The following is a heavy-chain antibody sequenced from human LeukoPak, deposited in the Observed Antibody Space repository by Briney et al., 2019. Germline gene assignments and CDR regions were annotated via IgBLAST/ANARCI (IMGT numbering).Heavy chain of an antibody. CDR1: GYTFTKFA. V-gene: IGHV1-3*04. Sequence: ASVKVSCTTSGYTFTKFAIHWVRQAPGQRLGWMGWINTGNGQTKYSENFEGRVTMTRDTSTSTIYVEVRSLTSEDTGLYYCARYFGSGSYLDYWGQGTLLTVSS. D-gene: IGHD3-10*01. CDR3: ARYFGSGSYLDY. J-gene: IGHJ4*02. CDR2: INTGNGQT.